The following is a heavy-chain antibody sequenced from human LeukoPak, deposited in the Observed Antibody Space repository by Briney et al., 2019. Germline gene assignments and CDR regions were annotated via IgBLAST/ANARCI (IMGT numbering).Heavy chain of an antibody. V-gene: IGHV1-2*02. CDR3: ARAGYCSDGKCYTFDY. J-gene: IGHJ4*02. D-gene: IGHD2-15*01. Sequence: ASVKVSSTASGYTFTRYYMHWVRQAPGQGLEWMGWINPNSGGTDCAQRFQGRVTMTRDTSITMLYMEMSSLTPDDTAVYYCARAGYCSDGKCYTFDYWGQGALVTVSS. CDR2: INPNSGGT. CDR1: GYTFTRYY.